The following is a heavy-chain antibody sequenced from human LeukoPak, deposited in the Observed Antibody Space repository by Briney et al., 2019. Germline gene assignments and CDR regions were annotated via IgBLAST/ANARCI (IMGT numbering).Heavy chain of an antibody. D-gene: IGHD6-13*01. CDR1: GYSFTTYG. CDR2: INADNGNT. Sequence: GASVKVSCKASGYSFTTYGISWVRQAPGQGLEWMGWINADNGNTNHAQKFQGRVTMTTDTSTSTAYMELRGLRSDDAAVYYCAREAAAGWIDYWGQGTLVTASS. V-gene: IGHV1-18*01. J-gene: IGHJ4*02. CDR3: AREAAAGWIDY.